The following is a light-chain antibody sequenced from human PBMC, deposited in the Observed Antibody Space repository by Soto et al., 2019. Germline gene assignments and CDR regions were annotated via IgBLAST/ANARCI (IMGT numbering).Light chain of an antibody. J-gene: IGKJ1*01. Sequence: EIVLTQSPGTLSLSPGERATLSCRASKSVSSSYLAWYQQKPGQAPRLLIYGASSRATGIPDRFSGSGSGTDFTLTISRLEPEDFAVYYCKQYGSSPPLWTFGQGTKVEIK. CDR3: KQYGSSPPLWT. V-gene: IGKV3-20*01. CDR1: KSVSSSY. CDR2: GAS.